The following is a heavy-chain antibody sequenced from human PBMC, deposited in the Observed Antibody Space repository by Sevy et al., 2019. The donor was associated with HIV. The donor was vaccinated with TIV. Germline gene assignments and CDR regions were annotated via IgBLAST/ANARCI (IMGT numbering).Heavy chain of an antibody. CDR2: MRNDGPEK. V-gene: IGHV3-30*02. D-gene: IGHD6-13*01. J-gene: IGHJ4*02. CDR1: GFTFSNFG. CDR3: AKDLAGPGRRYFDY. Sequence: GESLKISCTASGFTFSNFGMHWVRQLPGKGLEWVTFMRNDGPEKYYAGSVKGRFTIPRDDSKNTFYLQMDSLRTEDTAIYYCAKDLAGPGRRYFDYWGQGTLVTVSS.